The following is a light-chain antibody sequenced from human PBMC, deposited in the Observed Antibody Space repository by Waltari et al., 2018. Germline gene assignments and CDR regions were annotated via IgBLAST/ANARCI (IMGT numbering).Light chain of an antibody. CDR2: AAS. CDR1: QVISSS. Sequence: DIQMTQSPSSVSASVGERVTITCRASQVISSSLAWYHQKPGKVPNLLIYAASSLQSGVPSRFSGSGSGTDFTLTISSLQPEDSATYYCQQAKSFPLTFGPGTKVDIK. CDR3: QQAKSFPLT. J-gene: IGKJ3*01. V-gene: IGKV1-12*01.